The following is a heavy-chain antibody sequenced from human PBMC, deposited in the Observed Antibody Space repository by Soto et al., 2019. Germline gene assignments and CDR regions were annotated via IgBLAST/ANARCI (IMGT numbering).Heavy chain of an antibody. D-gene: IGHD3-10*01. CDR2: IWYDGTKK. J-gene: IGHJ4*02. CDR3: VRDGGSGIDY. CDR1: GYSFSSYG. Sequence: QVQLVESGGGVVQPGRSLRLSCEVSGYSFSSYGMHWVRQAPGRGLEWVAVIWYDGTKKNYADPVKGRFTISRDDSKNMLYLQMNSLRVEDTAVYYCVRDGGSGIDYWGQGNLVTASS. V-gene: IGHV3-33*01.